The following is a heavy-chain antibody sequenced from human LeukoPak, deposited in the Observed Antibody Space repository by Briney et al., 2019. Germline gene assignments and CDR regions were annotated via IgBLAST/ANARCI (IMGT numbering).Heavy chain of an antibody. D-gene: IGHD6-19*01. V-gene: IGHV3-7*03. CDR3: AKLASKSSGMKFDY. CDR2: IKQDGSEK. Sequence: GGSLRLSCAASGFTFSSYWMSWVRQAPGKGLEWVANIKQDGSEKYYVDSVKGRFTISRDNAKNSLYLQMNSLRAEDTAVYYCAKLASKSSGMKFDYWGQGTLVTVSS. J-gene: IGHJ4*02. CDR1: GFTFSSYW.